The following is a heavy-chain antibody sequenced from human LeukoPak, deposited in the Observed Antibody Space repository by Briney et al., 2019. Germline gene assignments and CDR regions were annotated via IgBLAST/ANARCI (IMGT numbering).Heavy chain of an antibody. CDR2: VSAYNGNT. V-gene: IGHV1-18*01. Sequence: SSVTVSCKASGYTFTSYGIIWVRQAPGQGLEWMGWVSAYNGNTNYAQKLQGRVTMTTDTSTSTAYMELRSLRSDDTAVYYCARDIDSNTVNDFWSGIPGDYWGQGTLVTVSS. CDR1: GYTFTSYG. D-gene: IGHD3-3*01. CDR3: ARDIDSNTVNDFWSGIPGDY. J-gene: IGHJ4*02.